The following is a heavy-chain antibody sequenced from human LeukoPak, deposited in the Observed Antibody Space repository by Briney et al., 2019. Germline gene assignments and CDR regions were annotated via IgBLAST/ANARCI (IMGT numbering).Heavy chain of an antibody. Sequence: GGSLRLSCAASGSTFSSYAMSWVRQAPGKGLEWVSAISGSGGSTYYADSVKGRFTISRDNSKNTLYLQMNSLRAEDTAVYYCAKVGPGAYYDFWSGLNWFDPWGQGTLVTVSS. CDR1: GSTFSSYA. V-gene: IGHV3-23*01. CDR2: ISGSGGST. D-gene: IGHD3-3*01. J-gene: IGHJ5*02. CDR3: AKVGPGAYYDFWSGLNWFDP.